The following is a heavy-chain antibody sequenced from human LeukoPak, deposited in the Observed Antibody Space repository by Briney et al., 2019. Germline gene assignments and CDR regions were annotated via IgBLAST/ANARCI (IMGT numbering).Heavy chain of an antibody. V-gene: IGHV1-18*01. D-gene: IGHD3-10*01. CDR3: ARVYPPGGFGDLKN. Sequence: ASVKVSCKDSGYTFTSYGISWVRQAPGQGLEWMGWISAYNGNTNYAQKLQGRVTMTTDTSTSTAYMELRSVRSDDTAVYYCARVYPPGGFGDLKNWGLGTLVTVSS. CDR1: GYTFTSYG. CDR2: ISAYNGNT. J-gene: IGHJ4*02.